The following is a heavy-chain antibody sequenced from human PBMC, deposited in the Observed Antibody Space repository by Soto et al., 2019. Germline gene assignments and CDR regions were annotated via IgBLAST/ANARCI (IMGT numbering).Heavy chain of an antibody. Sequence: EVQLVESGGGLVQPGGSLRLSCAASGFTVSTNYMNWVRQAPGKGLEWVSVIYSGGSTHYADSVKGRFTISRDNSKNKLFLQMNSLRVQDPAVYYCARGEPPHYFAYWGQGTLVTVSS. J-gene: IGHJ4*02. V-gene: IGHV3-66*01. CDR1: GFTVSTNY. D-gene: IGHD3-16*01. CDR3: ARGEPPHYFAY. CDR2: IYSGGST.